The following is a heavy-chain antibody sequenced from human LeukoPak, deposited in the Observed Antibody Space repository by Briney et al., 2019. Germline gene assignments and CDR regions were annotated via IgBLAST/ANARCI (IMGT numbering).Heavy chain of an antibody. CDR3: ARGPHWDPHFDY. CDR1: GYTFTGYY. Sequence: ASVKVSCKASGYTFTGYYMHWVRQTPGQGLEWMGWINPNSGGTNYAQKFQGRVTMTRDTSISTAYMELSRLRSDDTAVYYCARGPHWDPHFDYWGQGTLVTVSS. D-gene: IGHD7-27*01. CDR2: INPNSGGT. J-gene: IGHJ4*02. V-gene: IGHV1-2*02.